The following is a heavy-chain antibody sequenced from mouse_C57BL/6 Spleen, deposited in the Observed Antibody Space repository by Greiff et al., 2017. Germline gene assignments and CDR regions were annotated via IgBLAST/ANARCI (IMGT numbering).Heavy chain of an antibody. CDR2: IYPSDSET. J-gene: IGHJ1*03. CDR1: GYTFTSYW. CDR3: ARVYSGWYFDV. V-gene: IGHV1-61*01. Sequence: QVQLQQPGAELVRPGSSVKLSCKASGYTFTSYWMDWVKQRPGQGLEWIGNIYPSDSETHYNQKFKDKATLTVDKSSSTAYMQLSSLTSEDSAVYCCARVYSGWYFDVWGTGTTVTVSS. D-gene: IGHD2-1*01.